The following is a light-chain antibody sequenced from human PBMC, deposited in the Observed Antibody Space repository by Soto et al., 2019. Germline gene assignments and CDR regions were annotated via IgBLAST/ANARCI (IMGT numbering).Light chain of an antibody. CDR1: SSNVGNFNV. Sequence: QSALTQPASVSGSPGQSITISCTGTSSNVGNFNVVSWYQQHPGKAPKVIIYDVSERPSGVSHRFSGSKSGNTASLTISGLQAEDEDDYYCCSYAGSGTNVFGTGTRSPS. CDR3: CSYAGSGTNV. CDR2: DVS. V-gene: IGLV2-23*02. J-gene: IGLJ1*01.